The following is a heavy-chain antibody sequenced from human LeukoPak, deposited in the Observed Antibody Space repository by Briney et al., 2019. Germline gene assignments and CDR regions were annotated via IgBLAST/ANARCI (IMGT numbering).Heavy chain of an antibody. V-gene: IGHV3-30*04. CDR1: GFTFSSYA. CDR2: TSYNGNNK. CDR3: ANGDNYYDSSGYYHVRALFDY. D-gene: IGHD3-22*01. J-gene: IGHJ4*02. Sequence: GGSLRLSCVASGFTFSSYAMHWVRQAPGKGLEWVAGTSYNGNNKFYADSVKGRFSISRDNSKNTLYLQMDSLRAEDTAVYYRANGDNYYDSSGYYHVRALFDYWGQGALVTVSS.